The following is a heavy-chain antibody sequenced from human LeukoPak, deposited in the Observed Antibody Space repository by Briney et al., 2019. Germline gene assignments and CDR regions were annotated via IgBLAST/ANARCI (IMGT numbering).Heavy chain of an antibody. V-gene: IGHV3-30-3*01. J-gene: IGHJ3*02. CDR2: ISDDGTIQ. D-gene: IGHD2-15*01. CDR3: ARAERYCSGGSCYNFDI. Sequence: PGGSLRLSCDASGFSFNTYAMHWVRQAPGKGLEWVAVISDDGTIQYYADSVRGRFTISRDNSKNTLYLQMNSLRAEDTAVYYCARAERYCSGGSCYNFDIWGQGTMVTVSS. CDR1: GFSFNTYA.